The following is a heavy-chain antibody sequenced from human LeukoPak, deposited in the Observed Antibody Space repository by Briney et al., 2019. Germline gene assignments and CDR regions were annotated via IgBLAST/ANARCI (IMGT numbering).Heavy chain of an antibody. J-gene: IGHJ4*02. CDR1: GGSISSYY. Sequence: SETLSLTCTVSGGSISSYYWSWIRQPPGKGLEWIGYIYYSGSTNYNPSLKGRVTISVDTSKNQFSLKLSSVTAADTAVYYCARQYYGDVFDYWGQGTLVTVSS. V-gene: IGHV4-59*08. D-gene: IGHD4-17*01. CDR3: ARQYYGDVFDY. CDR2: IYYSGST.